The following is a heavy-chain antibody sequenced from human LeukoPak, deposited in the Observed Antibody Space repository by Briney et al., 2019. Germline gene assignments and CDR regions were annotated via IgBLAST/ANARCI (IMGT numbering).Heavy chain of an antibody. V-gene: IGHV4-39*01. CDR2: FYYSGST. J-gene: IGHJ3*02. D-gene: IGHD3-16*01. CDR1: GDSISSSSYY. CDR3: ARQLGAYSYPFDI. Sequence: PSETLSLTCTVSGDSISSSSYYGGWIRQPPGKGLEWIGSFYYSGSTLYNPSLTSRVTISVDTSKNQFSLRLNSVTAADSAVYYCARQLGAYSYPFDIWGQATKVTVSS.